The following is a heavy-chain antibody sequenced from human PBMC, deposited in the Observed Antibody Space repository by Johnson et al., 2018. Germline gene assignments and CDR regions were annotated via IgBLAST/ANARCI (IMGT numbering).Heavy chain of an antibody. CDR3: AREWHTGFDI. J-gene: IGHJ3*02. CDR2: INSDGSIT. CDR1: GFTFSSYV. V-gene: IGHV3-74*01. D-gene: IGHD5-24*01. Sequence: SGFTFSSYVMHWVRQAPGKGLVWVSRINSDGSITSYADSVKGRFTISRDNAKNTVYLQMNSLRAEDTAVYYCAREWHTGFDIWGQGTTVTVSS.